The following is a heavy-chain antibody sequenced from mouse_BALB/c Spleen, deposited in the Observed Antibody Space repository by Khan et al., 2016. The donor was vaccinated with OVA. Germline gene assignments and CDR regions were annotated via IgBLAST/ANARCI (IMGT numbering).Heavy chain of an antibody. CDR2: KWSAGST. V-gene: IGHV2-2*03. D-gene: IGHD2-4*01. CDR1: GFSLNNFS. J-gene: IGHJ3*01. Sequence: QVQLQQPGPGLVQPSQSLSITCTVSGFSLNNFSVHWVRHSPGKGLEWLGVKWSAGSTDYNAAFIFRLTFSKAHSRRQVFFKMNSLQSNDTAIYDCARRGYDYGRGALFAYWGQGTLVTVSA. CDR3: ARRGYDYGRGALFAY.